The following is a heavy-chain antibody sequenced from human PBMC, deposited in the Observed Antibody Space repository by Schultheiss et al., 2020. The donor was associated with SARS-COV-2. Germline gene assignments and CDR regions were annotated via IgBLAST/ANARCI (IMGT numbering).Heavy chain of an antibody. J-gene: IGHJ4*02. D-gene: IGHD5-12*01. CDR3: AKDHASGYDPNYFDY. CDR1: GFTFSSYS. V-gene: IGHV3-30*02. CDR2: IWYDGSNK. Sequence: GGSLRLSCAASGFTFSSYSMNWVRQAPGKGLEWVAVIWYDGSNKYYANSVKGRFTISRDNSKNTLFLQMGSLRAEDMAVYYCAKDHASGYDPNYFDYWGQGTLVTVSS.